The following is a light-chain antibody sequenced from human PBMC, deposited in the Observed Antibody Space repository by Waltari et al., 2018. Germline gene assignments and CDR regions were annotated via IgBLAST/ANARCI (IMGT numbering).Light chain of an antibody. CDR1: QTVGKNY. CDR3: QHYDTSPLT. J-gene: IGKJ1*01. V-gene: IGKV3-20*01. Sequence: EIVLTQSPGTLSLSPGERAPLSRRASQTVGKNYLAWFQQRPGQPPRLLIYDASARATGIPDRFSGSGSGTDFTLTISRLEPEDFAVYYCQHYDTSPLTFGQGTKVEIK. CDR2: DAS.